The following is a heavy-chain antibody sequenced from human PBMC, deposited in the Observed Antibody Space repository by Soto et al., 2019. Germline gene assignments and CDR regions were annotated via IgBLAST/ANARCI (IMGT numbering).Heavy chain of an antibody. J-gene: IGHJ5*02. V-gene: IGHV3-7*03. CDR1: GFTFSSYW. Sequence: EVQLVESGGGLVQPGGSLRLSCAASGFTFSSYWMSWVRQAPGKGLAWVANIKQDGSGKYYVDSGKGRFTISRQNATNSLYLQMNGLRAEDTAVYYCATARRLGWFGPWGQGTLVTVSS. CDR2: IKQDGSGK. D-gene: IGHD3-9*01. CDR3: ATARRLGWFGP.